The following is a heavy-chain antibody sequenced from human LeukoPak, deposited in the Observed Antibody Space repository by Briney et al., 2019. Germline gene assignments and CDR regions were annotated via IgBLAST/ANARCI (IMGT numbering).Heavy chain of an antibody. J-gene: IGHJ1*01. V-gene: IGHV3-21*01. Sequence: PGGSLRLSCAASGFTFSSYTMNWVGQSPGTGLEWVASITIGDVNTYYATSVKGRFTISRNNPKHSLFLQMNSLRADDTAIYYCARVQDGSFWYEYLQRWGQDTLVTVPS. D-gene: IGHD6-19*01. CDR2: ITIGDVNT. CDR3: ARVQDGSFWYEYLQR. CDR1: GFTFSSYT.